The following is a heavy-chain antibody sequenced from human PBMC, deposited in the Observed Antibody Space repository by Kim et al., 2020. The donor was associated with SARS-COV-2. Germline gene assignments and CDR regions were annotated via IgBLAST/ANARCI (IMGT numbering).Heavy chain of an antibody. Sequence: PSFQGQVTISADKSISTAYLQWSSLKASDTAMYYCARRPFNPSSSWYFDYWGQGTLVTVSS. V-gene: IGHV5-51*01. CDR3: ARRPFNPSSSWYFDY. D-gene: IGHD6-13*01. J-gene: IGHJ4*02.